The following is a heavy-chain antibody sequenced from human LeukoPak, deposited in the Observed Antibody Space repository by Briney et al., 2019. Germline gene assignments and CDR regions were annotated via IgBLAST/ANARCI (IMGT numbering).Heavy chain of an antibody. CDR1: GGSFSGYY. D-gene: IGHD2-15*01. Sequence: PSETLSLTCAVYGGSFSGYYWSWIRQAPGKGLEWIGEINHSGSTNYNPSLESRVTISVDTSKNQSSLKLSSVTAADTAVYYCATEPGYCSGGRCYGGWFDPWGQGTLVTVSS. V-gene: IGHV4-34*01. CDR3: ATEPGYCSGGRCYGGWFDP. CDR2: INHSGST. J-gene: IGHJ5*02.